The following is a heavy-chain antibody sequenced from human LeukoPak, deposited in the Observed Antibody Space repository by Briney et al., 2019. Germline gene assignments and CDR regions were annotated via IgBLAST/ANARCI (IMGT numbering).Heavy chain of an antibody. D-gene: IGHD5-18*01. Sequence: KPSETLSLTCAVYGGSFSGYYWSWIRQPPGKGLGWVGEINHSGSTNYNPSLKSRVTISVDTSKNQFSLKLSSVTAADTAVYYCAIPSGYSYGPYFQHWGQGTLVTVSS. J-gene: IGHJ1*01. CDR2: INHSGST. CDR3: AIPSGYSYGPYFQH. CDR1: GGSFSGYY. V-gene: IGHV4-34*01.